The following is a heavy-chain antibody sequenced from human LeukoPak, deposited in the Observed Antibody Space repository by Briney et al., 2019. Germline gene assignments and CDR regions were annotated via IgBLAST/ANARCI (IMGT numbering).Heavy chain of an antibody. CDR1: GFTFSSYA. Sequence: PGGSLILSCAASGFTFSSYAMSWVRQAPGKGLEWVSASSGSGGSTYYADSVKGRFTISRDNSKNTLYLQMNSLRAEDSAVHYCAKGGNTAMVREYFDYWGQGTLVTVSS. CDR3: AKGGNTAMVREYFDY. V-gene: IGHV3-23*01. D-gene: IGHD5-18*01. CDR2: SSGSGGST. J-gene: IGHJ4*02.